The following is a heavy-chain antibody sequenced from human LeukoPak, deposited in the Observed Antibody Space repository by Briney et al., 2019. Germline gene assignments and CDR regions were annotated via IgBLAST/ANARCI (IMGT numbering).Heavy chain of an antibody. V-gene: IGHV1-8*03. CDR3: ARRITIFGVVITLGY. D-gene: IGHD3-3*01. J-gene: IGHJ4*02. Sequence: GSSVKVSCKASGYTFTSYDINWVRQATGQELEWMGWMNPNSGNTGYAQKFQGRLTITSNTSISTAYMELSSLRSEGPAVYYCARRITIFGVVITLGYWGQGALVTVSS. CDR2: MNPNSGNT. CDR1: GYTFTSYD.